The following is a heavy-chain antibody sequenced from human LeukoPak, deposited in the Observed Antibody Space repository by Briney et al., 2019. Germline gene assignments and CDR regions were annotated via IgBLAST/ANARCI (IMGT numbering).Heavy chain of an antibody. V-gene: IGHV4-59*01. D-gene: IGHD3-10*01. CDR1: GGSIRSYY. CDR3: ARGSAGWFGELFDY. Sequence: SETLSLTCTVSGGSIRSYYWSWIRQPPGKGLEWIGHIYYSGSANYNPSLKSRITISVDTSKNQFSLKLSSVTAADTAVYYCARGSAGWFGELFDYWGQGTLVTVSS. CDR2: IYYSGSA. J-gene: IGHJ4*02.